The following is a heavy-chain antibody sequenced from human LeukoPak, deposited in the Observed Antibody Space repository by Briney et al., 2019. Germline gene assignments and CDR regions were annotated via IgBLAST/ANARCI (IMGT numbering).Heavy chain of an antibody. D-gene: IGHD6-19*01. CDR1: GGSLTSYY. J-gene: IGHJ4*02. CDR2: IYYSGST. Sequence: SETLSLTCTVSGGSLTSYYWSWIRQPPGKGLEWIGYIYYSGSTNYNPSLKSRVTISVDTSKNQFSLKLTSVTAADTAVYYCARPGSSGWTDFDYWGQGTLVTVSS. V-gene: IGHV4-59*08. CDR3: ARPGSSGWTDFDY.